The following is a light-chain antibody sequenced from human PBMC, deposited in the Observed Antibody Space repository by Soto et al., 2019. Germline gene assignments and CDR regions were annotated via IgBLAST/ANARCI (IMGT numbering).Light chain of an antibody. CDR2: GAS. CDR1: QSVTSNY. J-gene: IGKJ4*01. Sequence: EIVLTQSPGTLSLSPGERDTLSCRASQSVTSNYLAWYQQKPGQTPRLLIYGASNRATGIPDRFTGSGSGTDFTLTISRLEPEDFAVFYCQQYASSVVTFGGGTKVEIK. V-gene: IGKV3-20*01. CDR3: QQYASSVVT.